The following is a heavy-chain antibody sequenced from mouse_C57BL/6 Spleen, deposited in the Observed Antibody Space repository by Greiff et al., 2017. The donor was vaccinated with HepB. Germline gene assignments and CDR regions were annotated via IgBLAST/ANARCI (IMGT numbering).Heavy chain of an antibody. Sequence: EVKLMESGGGLVKPGGSLKLSCAASGFTFSSYAMSWVRQTPEKRLEWVATISDGGSYTYYPDNVKGRFTISRDNAKNKLYLQMSHLKSEDTAMYYCARDFGYGSTVGRDYFDYWGQGTTLTVSS. D-gene: IGHD1-1*01. CDR1: GFTFSSYA. J-gene: IGHJ2*01. V-gene: IGHV5-4*01. CDR3: ARDFGYGSTVGRDYFDY. CDR2: ISDGGSYT.